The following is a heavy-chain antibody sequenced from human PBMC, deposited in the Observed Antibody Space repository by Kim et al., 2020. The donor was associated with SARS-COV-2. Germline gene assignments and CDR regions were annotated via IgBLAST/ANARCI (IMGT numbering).Heavy chain of an antibody. J-gene: IGHJ6*02. Sequence: YHPSVKSRVTTSVDTSKNQFPLKRSSVAGADTAVDYCARGHGGSGRGMDVWGQGTTVTVSS. CDR3: ARGHGGSGRGMDV. V-gene: IGHV4-31*02. D-gene: IGHD3-10*01.